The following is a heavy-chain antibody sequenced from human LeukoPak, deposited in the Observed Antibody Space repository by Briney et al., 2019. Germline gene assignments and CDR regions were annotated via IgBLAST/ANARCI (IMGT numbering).Heavy chain of an antibody. CDR1: GFTFSTYA. J-gene: IGHJ4*02. Sequence: GGPLRLPCAASGFTFSTYAMSWVRQAPGKGLEWVSAISGNGGSTYYADSVKGRFTISRDNSKNTLYLQMNSLRAEDTAVYYCAKASSLLSDFVWGGLDYWGQGTLVTVSS. V-gene: IGHV3-23*01. CDR3: AKASSLLSDFVWGGLDY. CDR2: ISGNGGST. D-gene: IGHD3-16*01.